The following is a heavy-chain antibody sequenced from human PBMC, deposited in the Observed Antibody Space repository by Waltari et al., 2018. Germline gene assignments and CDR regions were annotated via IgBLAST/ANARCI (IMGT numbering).Heavy chain of an antibody. CDR1: GLSISESW. V-gene: IGHV3-7*01. Sequence: EVQLVESGGGLVQPGGSLRLSCEASGLSISESWMSWVRQAPGKGPEWWADIKEDGSKIYYVGSVRGRFTISRDNAKNSLYLQMNSLRVEDTAVYYCARDAPLYTTGWGYDYWGQGILVTVSS. D-gene: IGHD6-19*01. J-gene: IGHJ4*02. CDR3: ARDAPLYTTGWGYDY. CDR2: IKEDGSKI.